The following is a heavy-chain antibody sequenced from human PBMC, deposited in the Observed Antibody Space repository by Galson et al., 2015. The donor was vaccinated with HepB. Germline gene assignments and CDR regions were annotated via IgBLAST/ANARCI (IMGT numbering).Heavy chain of an antibody. CDR3: ASWRLGGYAFDY. CDR2: INAGNGNT. J-gene: IGHJ4*02. Sequence: SVKVSCKASGYTFTSYAMHWVRQAPGQRLEWMGWINAGNGNTKYSQKFQGRVTITRDTSASTAYMELSSLRSEDTAVYYCASWRLGGYAFDYWGQGTLVTVSS. V-gene: IGHV1-3*01. D-gene: IGHD2-2*01. CDR1: GYTFTSYA.